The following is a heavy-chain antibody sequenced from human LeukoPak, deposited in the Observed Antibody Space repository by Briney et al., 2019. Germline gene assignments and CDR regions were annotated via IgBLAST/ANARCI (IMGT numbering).Heavy chain of an antibody. V-gene: IGHV1-2*02. J-gene: IGHJ2*01. D-gene: IGHD6-13*01. CDR3: ARGGSSSWSSPHWYLDL. CDR2: INANNGDT. Sequence: ASVQVSCMASGYTFTGYYMYWVRQAPGQGLEWMGWINANNGDTEYARKFQGRVTMTRDTSINSAHMELKNLASDDTAVYYCARGGSSSWSSPHWYLDLWGRGTLVTVSS. CDR1: GYTFTGYY.